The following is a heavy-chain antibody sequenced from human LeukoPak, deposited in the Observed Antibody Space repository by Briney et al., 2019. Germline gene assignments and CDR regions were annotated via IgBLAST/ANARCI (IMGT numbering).Heavy chain of an antibody. V-gene: IGHV3-23*01. CDR1: GFTFSSYA. Sequence: SGGSLRLSCAASGFTFSSYAMSWVRQARGKGLEWGSAISGSSGTTYSAHSVKRRFTISRDNSKHTLYLQMNSLRAEDTAVYYCAKHQWLVEEYYFDYWGQGTLVTVSS. D-gene: IGHD6-19*01. CDR3: AKHQWLVEEYYFDY. J-gene: IGHJ4*02. CDR2: ISGSSGTT.